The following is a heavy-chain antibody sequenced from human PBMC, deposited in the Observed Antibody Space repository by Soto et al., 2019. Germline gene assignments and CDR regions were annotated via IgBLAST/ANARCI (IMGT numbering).Heavy chain of an antibody. J-gene: IGHJ4*02. Sequence: GGSLRLSCAASGFTFSSYSMSWVRQAPGKGLEWVSSISSSSSYIYYADSVKGRFTTSRDNAKNSLYLQMNSLRAEDTAVYYCARGRGGGPYYYDSSGYWADYWGQGTLVTVSS. CDR3: ARGRGGGPYYYDSSGYWADY. CDR1: GFTFSSYS. D-gene: IGHD3-22*01. CDR2: ISSSSSYI. V-gene: IGHV3-21*01.